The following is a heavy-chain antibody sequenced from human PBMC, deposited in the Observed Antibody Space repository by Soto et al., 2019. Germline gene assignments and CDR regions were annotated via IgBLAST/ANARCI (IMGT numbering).Heavy chain of an antibody. CDR1: GGTFSSYA. V-gene: IGHV1-69*13. D-gene: IGHD1-7*01. CDR2: IIPIFGTA. CDR3: ASAITGTTDYYGMDV. Sequence: SVKVSCKASGGTFSSYAISWVRQAPGQGLEWMGGIIPIFGTANYAQKFQGRVTITADESTSTAYMELSSLRSEDTAVYYCASAITGTTDYYGMDVWGQGTTVTVSS. J-gene: IGHJ6*02.